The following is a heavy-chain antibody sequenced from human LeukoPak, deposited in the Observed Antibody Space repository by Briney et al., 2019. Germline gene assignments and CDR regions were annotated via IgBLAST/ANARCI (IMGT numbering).Heavy chain of an antibody. CDR1: GMTFERHG. Sequence: GGSLSLSCAVSGMTFERHGMHWVRQPPGKGLAWLAFIKYDGSRTDYEDSVKGRFTVSRDNSKNTLYLEMNSLRAEDTAVYYCIKDAIFTVDSFDYWGQGTLVTVSS. J-gene: IGHJ4*02. CDR3: IKDAIFTVDSFDY. D-gene: IGHD3-3*01. CDR2: IKYDGSRT. V-gene: IGHV3-30*02.